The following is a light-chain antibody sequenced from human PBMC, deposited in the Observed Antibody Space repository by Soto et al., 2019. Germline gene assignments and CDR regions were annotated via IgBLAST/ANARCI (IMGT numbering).Light chain of an antibody. V-gene: IGKV1-9*01. CDR2: AAS. J-gene: IGKJ1*01. CDR1: QGISSY. CDR3: QQLNPYPRT. Sequence: DIQLTQSPSFLSASVGDRVTITCRASQGISSYLAWYQQKPGKAPKLLIYAASTLQSGVPSRFSGSGSGTEFTLTISSLQPEDFATYYCQQLNPYPRTFGQGTKVDIK.